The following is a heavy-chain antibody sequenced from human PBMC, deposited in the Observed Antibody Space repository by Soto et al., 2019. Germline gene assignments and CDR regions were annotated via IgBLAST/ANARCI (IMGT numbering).Heavy chain of an antibody. CDR3: AGYYCYRFTVGYQQQGNDV. Sequence: GESLKISCKGSGYSFTSYWISWVRQMPGKGLEWMGRIDPSDSYTNYSPSFQGHVTISADKSISTAYLQWSSLKASGTAMYYCAGYYCYRFTVGYQQQGNDVWGQGTTVTVSS. D-gene: IGHD2-2*03. J-gene: IGHJ6*02. V-gene: IGHV5-10-1*01. CDR1: GYSFTSYW. CDR2: IDPSDSYT.